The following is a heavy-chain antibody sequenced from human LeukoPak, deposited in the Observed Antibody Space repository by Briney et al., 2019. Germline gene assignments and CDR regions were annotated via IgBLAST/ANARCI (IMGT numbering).Heavy chain of an antibody. CDR3: ARLRMGSSRWLFPEDF. Sequence: SETLSLTCTVSGYSISSGYYWGWIRQPPGKGLEWIGQINHVGFTTYNPSLQSRISMSVDTSKSQFSLKLSSVTVADTATYFCARLRMGSSRWLFPEDFWGQGTQVAVSS. CDR2: INHVGFT. J-gene: IGHJ4*02. D-gene: IGHD6-13*01. V-gene: IGHV4-38-2*02. CDR1: GYSISSGYY.